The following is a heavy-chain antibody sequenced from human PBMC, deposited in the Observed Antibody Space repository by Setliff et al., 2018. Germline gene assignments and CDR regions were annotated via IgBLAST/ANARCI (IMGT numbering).Heavy chain of an antibody. CDR3: ATPGRDDLDSPFEPFDI. CDR2: IYHRGRK. V-gene: IGHV4-38-2*01. D-gene: IGHD3-3*01. Sequence: SETLSLTCGVSGASITSGHYWGWIRQPPGKGLEWIATIYHRGRKYYNPSLQSRVSVSLDTSKNHFSLRLTSMTAADTAVYYCATPGRDDLDSPFEPFDIWGQGTMVTVSS. J-gene: IGHJ3*02. CDR1: GASITSGHY.